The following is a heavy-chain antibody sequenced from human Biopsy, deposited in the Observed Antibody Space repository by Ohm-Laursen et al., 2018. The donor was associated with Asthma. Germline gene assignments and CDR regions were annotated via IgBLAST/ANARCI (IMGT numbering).Heavy chain of an antibody. Sequence: ASVKVSCKASGYTFINYAIHWVRQAPGQRLEWMGRINPNSGGTNYAQKFQGRVTMTRDTSISTAYMELSRLRSDDTAVYYCAREGITGTTAWFDPWGQGTLVTVSS. J-gene: IGHJ5*02. D-gene: IGHD1-7*01. CDR3: AREGITGTTAWFDP. CDR1: GYTFINYA. V-gene: IGHV1-2*06. CDR2: INPNSGGT.